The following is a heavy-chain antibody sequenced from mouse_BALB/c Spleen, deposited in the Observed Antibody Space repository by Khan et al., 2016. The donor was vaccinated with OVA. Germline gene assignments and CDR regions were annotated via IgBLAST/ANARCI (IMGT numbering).Heavy chain of an antibody. CDR2: INTYTGEP. V-gene: IGHV9-3-1*01. D-gene: IGHD1-1*02. Sequence: QIQLVQSGPELKKPGETVKISCKASGYTFTNYGMNWVKQAPGKGLKWMGWINTYTGEPTYADDFKGRFAFSLETSASTAYLQINNLKNEDTATYCCASGGYWYFDVWGAGTTVTVSS. CDR1: GYTFTNYG. J-gene: IGHJ1*01. CDR3: ASGGYWYFDV.